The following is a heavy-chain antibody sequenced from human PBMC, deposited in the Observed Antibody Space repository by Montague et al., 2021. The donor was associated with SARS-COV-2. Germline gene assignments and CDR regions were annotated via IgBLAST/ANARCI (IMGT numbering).Heavy chain of an antibody. J-gene: IGHJ4*02. CDR1: GESVSGFY. D-gene: IGHD5-24*01. CDR3: ARGFRTVEMPTISFDY. CDR2: INHSGSP. V-gene: IGHV4-34*01. Sequence: SETLSLTCAVYGESVSGFYWGWIRQPPGEGLEWLGEINHSGSPNYNPPLKSRVTMSLDTSKNQFSLKLSSVTAADTAVYFCARGFRTVEMPTISFDYWGQGTLVTVPS.